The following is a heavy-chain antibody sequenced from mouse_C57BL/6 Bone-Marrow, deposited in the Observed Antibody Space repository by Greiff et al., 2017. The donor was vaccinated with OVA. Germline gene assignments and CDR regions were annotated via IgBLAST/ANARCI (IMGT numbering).Heavy chain of an antibody. CDR1: GFSLTSYA. CDR2: IWTGGGT. Sequence: VQLQQSGPGLVAPSQSLSITCTVSGFSLTSYAISWVRQPPGKGLEWLGVIWTGGGTNYNSALKSRLSISKDNSKSQVFLKMNSLQTDDTARYYCARNYYGSSRWYFDVWGTGTTVTVSS. D-gene: IGHD1-1*01. V-gene: IGHV2-9-1*01. J-gene: IGHJ1*03. CDR3: ARNYYGSSRWYFDV.